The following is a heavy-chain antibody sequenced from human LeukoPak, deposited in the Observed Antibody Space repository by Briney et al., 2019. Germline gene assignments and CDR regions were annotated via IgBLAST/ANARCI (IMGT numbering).Heavy chain of an antibody. CDR1: GYTFTSYD. CDR2: IDPSGGST. D-gene: IGHD2-21*02. V-gene: IGHV1-46*01. Sequence: ASVKVSCKASGYTFTSYDINWVRQATGQGLEWMGIIDPSGGSTSYAQKFQGRVTMTRDTSTSTVYMELSSLRSEDTAVYYCARTYCGGDCYQYYYYYMDVWGKGTTVTVSS. CDR3: ARTYCGGDCYQYYYYYMDV. J-gene: IGHJ6*03.